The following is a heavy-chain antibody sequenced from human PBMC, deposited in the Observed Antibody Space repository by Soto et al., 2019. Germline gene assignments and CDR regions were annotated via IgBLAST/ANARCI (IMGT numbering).Heavy chain of an antibody. Sequence: SETLSLTCTVSGGSISSDYWSWIRQPAGKGLEWIGRIYTSGSTNYNPSLKSRVTMSVDTSKNQFSLKLSSVTAADTAVYYCASTRLNLNCTNGFCPNRSPFDPCGKGNLVTV. CDR2: IYTSGST. CDR1: GGSISSDY. J-gene: IGHJ5*02. D-gene: IGHD2-8*01. V-gene: IGHV4-4*07. CDR3: ASTRLNLNCTNGFCPNRSPFDP.